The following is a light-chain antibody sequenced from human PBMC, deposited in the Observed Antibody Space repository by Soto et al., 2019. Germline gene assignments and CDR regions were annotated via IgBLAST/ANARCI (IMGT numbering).Light chain of an antibody. CDR3: QQYNNGRWYT. CDR2: GAS. V-gene: IGKV3-15*01. J-gene: IGKJ2*01. CDR1: QSVSSN. Sequence: EIVMTQSPATLSVSPGERATLSCRASQSVSSNLAWYQQKPGQAPRLLIYGASTRATGIPARFSGSGSGTDFTLTISSLQSEDFAVYYCQQYNNGRWYTFGQETKLEIK.